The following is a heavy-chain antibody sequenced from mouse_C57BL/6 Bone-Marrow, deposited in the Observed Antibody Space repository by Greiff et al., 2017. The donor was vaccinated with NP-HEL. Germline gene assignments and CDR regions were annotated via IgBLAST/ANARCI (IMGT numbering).Heavy chain of an antibody. V-gene: IGHV1-69*01. J-gene: IGHJ2*01. Sequence: VQLQQPGAELVIPGASVKLSCKASGHTFPITCLHFLPPLPLQVLEFIGEIDPSSLCTNTTQKFKGKSTLTVDKSSSTAYMQLSSLTSEDAAVYYGARTRVYDGYYGGYYFDYWGQGTTLTVSS. CDR2: IDPSSLCT. CDR3: ARTRVYDGYYGGYYFDY. D-gene: IGHD2-3*01. CDR1: GHTFPITC.